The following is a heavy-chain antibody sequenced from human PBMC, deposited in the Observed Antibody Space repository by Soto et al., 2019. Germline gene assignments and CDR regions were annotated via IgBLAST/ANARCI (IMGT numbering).Heavy chain of an antibody. J-gene: IGHJ4*02. Sequence: LRLSCAVSGFAFSNYEMNWVRQAPGKGLEWVSYISLSGSTIYYADSVKGRFTISRDDAKNSLYLQMDSLRADDTAVYYCARESFSASPNFFDYWGQGTLVTVSS. CDR1: GFAFSNYE. D-gene: IGHD3-3*02. CDR2: ISLSGSTI. CDR3: ARESFSASPNFFDY. V-gene: IGHV3-48*03.